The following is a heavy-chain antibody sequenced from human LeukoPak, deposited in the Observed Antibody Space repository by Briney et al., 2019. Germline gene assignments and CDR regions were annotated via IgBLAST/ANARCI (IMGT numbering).Heavy chain of an antibody. J-gene: IGHJ2*01. Sequence: PSETLSLTCTVSGGSISSYYWSWIRQPPGKGLEWIGYIYYSGSTNYNPSLKGRVTISVDTSKNQFSLKLSSVTAADTAVYYCARWLVTTWYFDLWGRGTLVTVSS. CDR2: IYYSGST. CDR3: ARWLVTTWYFDL. D-gene: IGHD2-21*02. CDR1: GGSISSYY. V-gene: IGHV4-59*01.